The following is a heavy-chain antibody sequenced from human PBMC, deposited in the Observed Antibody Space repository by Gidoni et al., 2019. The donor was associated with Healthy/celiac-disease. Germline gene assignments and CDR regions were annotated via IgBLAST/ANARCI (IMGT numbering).Heavy chain of an antibody. CDR1: GYSFTSYW. D-gene: IGHD5-12*01. CDR2: IYPGDSDT. J-gene: IGHJ4*02. Sequence: EVQLVQSGAEVKKPGESLKISCKGAGYSFTSYWIGWVRQMPGKGLEWMGIIYPGDSDTRYSPSFQGQVTISADKSISTAYLQWSSLKASDTAMYYCARLRVGVATISGAVDYWGQGTLVTVSS. V-gene: IGHV5-51*01. CDR3: ARLRVGVATISGAVDY.